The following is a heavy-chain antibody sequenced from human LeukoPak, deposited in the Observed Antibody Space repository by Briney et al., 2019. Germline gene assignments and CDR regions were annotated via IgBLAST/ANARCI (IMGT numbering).Heavy chain of an antibody. J-gene: IGHJ4*02. D-gene: IGHD3-22*01. CDR3: ARHSYFDSSGYYHFDY. CDR1: GGSISSSSYY. V-gene: IGHV4-39*01. Sequence: SETLSFTCTVSGGSISSSSYYWGWIRQPPGKGLEWIGTIYYSGSTYSNPSLKSRVTISVDTSKNQFSLKLSSVTAADTAVYYCARHSYFDSSGYYHFDYWGQGTLVTVSS. CDR2: IYYSGST.